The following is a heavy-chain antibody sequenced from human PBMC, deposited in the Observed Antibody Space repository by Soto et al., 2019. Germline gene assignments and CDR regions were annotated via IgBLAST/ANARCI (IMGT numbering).Heavy chain of an antibody. CDR3: ARDLAAVPRAFDY. J-gene: IGHJ4*02. V-gene: IGHV4-59*01. CDR1: GGSISSYF. CDR2: VYYTGTT. D-gene: IGHD6-13*01. Sequence: SETLSLTCTVSGGSISSYFYIWVRRPPGKGLEWIGSVYYTGTTDYNPSLKSRVTISVDTSKTQFSLNLRSVTAADTAVYYCARDLAAVPRAFDYWGRGTLVTVSS.